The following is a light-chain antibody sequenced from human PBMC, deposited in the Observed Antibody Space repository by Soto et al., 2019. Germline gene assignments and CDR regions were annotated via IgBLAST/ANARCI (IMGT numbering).Light chain of an antibody. J-gene: IGKJ1*01. CDR1: QSVSSY. CDR3: PQRSYLPRT. V-gene: IGKV3-11*01. CDR2: DAS. Sequence: SPATLSLYKGERATLSCRASQSVSSYLAWYQQKPGQAPRLLIYDASNRATGIPARFSGSGSGTDFTLTISSLEPEDFAVYCCPQRSYLPRTFCQ.